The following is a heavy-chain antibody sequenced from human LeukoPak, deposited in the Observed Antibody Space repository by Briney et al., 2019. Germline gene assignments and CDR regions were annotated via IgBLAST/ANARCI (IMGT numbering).Heavy chain of an antibody. V-gene: IGHV4-31*03. CDR1: VDSLSSGGYY. CDR3: ARVRYLVDKEIFDYFDS. Sequence: SQALSLTFTVSVDSLSSGGYYWGWLRQHPGKGLEWIGYIYYSGSTYYNPSLKSRVTISVETSTNQFSLKMSSVTAADTAVYYCARVRYLVDKEIFDYFDSWGPGNLVTVSS. J-gene: IGHJ4*02. CDR2: IYYSGST. D-gene: IGHD5-12*01.